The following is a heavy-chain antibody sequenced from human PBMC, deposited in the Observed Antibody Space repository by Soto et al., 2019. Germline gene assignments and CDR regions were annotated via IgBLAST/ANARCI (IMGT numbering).Heavy chain of an antibody. CDR1: GGSISSYY. CDR3: ARVAAFWSGSHGMDV. J-gene: IGHJ6*02. Sequence: SETLSLTCTVSGGSISSYYWSWIRQTPGKGLEWIGYIYYSGSTNYNPSLKSRVTISVDTSKNQLSLKMSSVTAADTAVYYCARVAAFWSGSHGMDVWGQGTTVTV. CDR2: IYYSGST. V-gene: IGHV4-59*01. D-gene: IGHD3-3*01.